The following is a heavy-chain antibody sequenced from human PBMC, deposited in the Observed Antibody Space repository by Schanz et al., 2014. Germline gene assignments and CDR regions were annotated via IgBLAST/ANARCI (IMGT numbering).Heavy chain of an antibody. CDR1: GYTFSSYG. D-gene: IGHD6-19*01. J-gene: IGHJ2*01. CDR3: ARVSVVGRPHVSYEYFDL. CDR2: INPSGGGT. V-gene: IGHV1-46*01. Sequence: QVQLVQSGAEVKKPGASVKVSCKASGYTFSSYGITWVRQAPGQGLEWMGIINPSGGGTSYALRFQDRVTVTRDTSRCTVYMDMSRLKSDDAAVYYCARVSVVGRPHVSYEYFDLWGHGTLVTVSS.